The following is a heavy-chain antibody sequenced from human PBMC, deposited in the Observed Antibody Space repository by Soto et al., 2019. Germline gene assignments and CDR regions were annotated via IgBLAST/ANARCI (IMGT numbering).Heavy chain of an antibody. CDR3: VKDVIGYCSAGNCFPDSYFDY. J-gene: IGHJ4*02. CDR2: ISWNSGTK. CDR1: GFTFDDYA. D-gene: IGHD2-15*01. V-gene: IGHV3-9*01. Sequence: EVQLVESGGGWVQPGRSLRLSCAASGFTFDDYAMHWVRQAPGKGLEWVSGISWNSGTKGYADSVKGRFTISRGNAKNSLYLQMSGLRAEDTAFYYCVKDVIGYCSAGNCFPDSYFDYWGQGALVTVSS.